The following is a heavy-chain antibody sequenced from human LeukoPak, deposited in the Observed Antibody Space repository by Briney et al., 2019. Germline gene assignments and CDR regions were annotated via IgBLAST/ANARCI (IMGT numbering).Heavy chain of an antibody. V-gene: IGHV4-4*02. J-gene: IGHJ4*02. CDR3: ARLRPLGYCSGGSCYRFDS. Sequence: SGTLSLTCAVSGGSISSSNWWSWVRQPPGKGLEWIGSSYYGGNTYYSPSLKSRVNISVDTSKNQFSLRLSSLTAADTAVYYCARLRPLGYCSGGSCYRFDSWGQGTLVTVSS. CDR2: SYYGGNT. CDR1: GGSISSSNW. D-gene: IGHD2-15*01.